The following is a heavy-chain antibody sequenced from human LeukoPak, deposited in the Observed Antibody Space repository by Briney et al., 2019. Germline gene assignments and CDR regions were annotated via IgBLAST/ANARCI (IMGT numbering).Heavy chain of an antibody. Sequence: GRSLRLSCAASGFTFSSYGMHWVRQAPGKGLDWLAVISYDGSNTYYADSVKGRFTISRDNSKNILYLQMNSLRAEDTAVYYCAKPYYYGSRSYMDYWGQGTLVTVSS. CDR3: AKPYYYGSRSYMDY. V-gene: IGHV3-30*18. CDR2: ISYDGSNT. CDR1: GFTFSSYG. J-gene: IGHJ4*02. D-gene: IGHD3-10*01.